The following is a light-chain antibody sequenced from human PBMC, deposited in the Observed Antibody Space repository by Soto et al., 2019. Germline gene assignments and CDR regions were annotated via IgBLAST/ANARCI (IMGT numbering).Light chain of an antibody. CDR2: LGS. J-gene: IGKJ1*01. CDR1: LGLLQSNGYNY. Sequence: MVVAQSRLSLPVTPGEPAAISCRSCLGLLQSNGYNYLDWYLQKPGQSPQLLIYLGSNRASGVPDRSSGSGSGTDFTLKISRFEAEDGRVYYSVESLQTPWTFCQ. V-gene: IGKV2-28*01. CDR3: VESLQTPWT.